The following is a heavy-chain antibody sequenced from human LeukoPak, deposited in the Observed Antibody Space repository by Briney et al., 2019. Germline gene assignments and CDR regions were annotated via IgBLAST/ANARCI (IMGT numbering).Heavy chain of an antibody. Sequence: PGRSLRLSCAASGFTFSSYAMHWVRQAPGKGLEWVAVISYDGSNKYYADSVKGRFTISRDNSKNTLYLQMNSLRAEDTAVYYCARAPCSSTSCYAGILDYWGQGTLVTVSS. V-gene: IGHV3-30-3*01. J-gene: IGHJ4*02. CDR1: GFTFSSYA. CDR3: ARAPCSSTSCYAGILDY. CDR2: ISYDGSNK. D-gene: IGHD2-2*01.